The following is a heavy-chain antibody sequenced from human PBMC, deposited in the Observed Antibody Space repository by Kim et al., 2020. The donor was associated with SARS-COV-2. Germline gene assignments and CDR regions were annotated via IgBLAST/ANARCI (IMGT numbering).Heavy chain of an antibody. CDR1: GFTFTFYS. CDR2: INCSGGGT. V-gene: IGHV1-46*01. J-gene: IGHJ4*02. CDR3: AKEGGD. D-gene: IGHD3-16*01. Sequence: ASVKVSCKASGFTFTFYSMHWVRQAPGQGLEWMGMINCSGGGTNYAQKIQGRVTMTGDTSTNTDYMELSSLRSDDTAVYYCAKEGGDWGQGTLVTVSS.